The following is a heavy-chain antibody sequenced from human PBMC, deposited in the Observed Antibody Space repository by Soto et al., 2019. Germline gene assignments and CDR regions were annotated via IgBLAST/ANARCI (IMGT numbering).Heavy chain of an antibody. CDR3: ARKTGRYRFGDHMPTYMDV. CDR1: GGSFSGYY. CDR2: INHSGST. D-gene: IGHD3-10*01. V-gene: IGHV4-34*01. Sequence: QVQLQQWGAGLLKPSETLSLTCAVYGGSFSGYYWSWIRQPPGKGLEWIGEINHSGSTNYNPSLKSRVTISVDTSKNQFSLKLSSVTAADTAVYYYARKTGRYRFGDHMPTYMDVWGKGTTVTVSS. J-gene: IGHJ6*03.